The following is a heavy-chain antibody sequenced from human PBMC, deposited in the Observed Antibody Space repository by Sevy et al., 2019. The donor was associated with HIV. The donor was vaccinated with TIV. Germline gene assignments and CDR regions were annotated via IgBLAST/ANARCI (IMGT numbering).Heavy chain of an antibody. CDR2: ISSSGSTI. V-gene: IGHV3-11*01. CDR1: GFTFSDYY. Sequence: GESLKISCAASGFTFSDYYMSWIRQAPGKGLEWVSYISSSGSTIYYADSVKGRFTISRDNAKNSLYLQMNSLRAEDTAVYYCARDQSVAGYSIIDYWGQGTLVTVSS. CDR3: ARDQSVAGYSIIDY. J-gene: IGHJ4*02. D-gene: IGHD6-19*01.